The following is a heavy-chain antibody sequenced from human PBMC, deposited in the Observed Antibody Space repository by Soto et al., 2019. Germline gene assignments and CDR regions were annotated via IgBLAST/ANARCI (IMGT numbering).Heavy chain of an antibody. CDR3: ARVGGYSYGSDYGVDV. CDR2: IYYSGST. CDR1: GGSISSGDYY. V-gene: IGHV4-30-4*01. J-gene: IGHJ6*02. Sequence: QVQLQESGPGLVKPSQTLSLTCTVPGGSISSGDYYWSWIRQPPGKDLEWIGHIYYSGSTYYNPSLKSRLVISVHTSKNLFSQVLSAVTAACTAVDYCARVGGYSYGSDYGVDVCGQGTRVTVSS. D-gene: IGHD5-18*01.